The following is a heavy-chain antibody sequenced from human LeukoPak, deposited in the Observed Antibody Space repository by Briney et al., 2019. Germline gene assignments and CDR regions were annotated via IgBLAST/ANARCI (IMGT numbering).Heavy chain of an antibody. Sequence: PGGSLRLSCTASGFSFSNYYMRWIRQAPGKGLEWVAHINEDGSNKWHLGSVKGRFTVSRDNARNSLYLQMNSLRVEDTSVYYCTRVIVAVPGYFDYFDFWGQGVLVTVSS. D-gene: IGHD6-19*01. CDR1: GFSFSNYY. CDR3: TRVIVAVPGYFDYFDF. CDR2: INEDGSNK. V-gene: IGHV3-7*01. J-gene: IGHJ4*02.